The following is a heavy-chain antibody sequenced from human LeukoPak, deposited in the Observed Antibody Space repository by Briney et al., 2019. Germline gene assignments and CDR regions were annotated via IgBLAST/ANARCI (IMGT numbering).Heavy chain of an antibody. CDR2: IYIGGST. V-gene: IGHV3-53*01. D-gene: IGHD1-26*01. Sequence: GGSLRLSCAASGLTVINTYMSWVRQAPGKGLEWVAVIYIGGSTYYAESVKGRFTISRDSSENTVYLQVTSLRVEDTAVYYCARCKIGSHFDYWGQGTLVTVSS. J-gene: IGHJ4*02. CDR1: GLTVINTY. CDR3: ARCKIGSHFDY.